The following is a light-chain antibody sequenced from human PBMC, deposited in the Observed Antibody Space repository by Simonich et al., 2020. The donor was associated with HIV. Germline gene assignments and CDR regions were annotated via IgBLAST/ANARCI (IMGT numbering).Light chain of an antibody. CDR1: PSVLYISNNKNY. V-gene: IGKV4-1*01. CDR3: QQYYRTPPT. J-gene: IGKJ1*01. CDR2: WAS. Sequence: DIVMTQSQDSLAVSLGERATSNCKYSPSVLYISNNKNYLAGYQKKLGQPPKLLISWASTRESGVPDRFSGSGSGTDFTLTISSLQAEDVAVYYCQQYYRTPPTFGQGTKVEIK.